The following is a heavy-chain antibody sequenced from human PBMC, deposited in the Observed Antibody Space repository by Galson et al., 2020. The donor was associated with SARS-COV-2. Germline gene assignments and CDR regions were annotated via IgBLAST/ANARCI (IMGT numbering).Heavy chain of an antibody. Sequence: TLSLTCTVPGSSISSGYFWGWIRQPTEKGLEWIGLIYPSGSAYYNPSLKSRVTISVDTSKNQFSLKLTSVSAADTGVYYCARDRGVDGGISEDFDLWGRGTLVTVSA. CDR1: GSSISSGYF. D-gene: IGHD2-15*01. CDR3: ARDRGVDGGISEDFDL. V-gene: IGHV4-38-2*02. J-gene: IGHJ2*01. CDR2: IYPSGSA.